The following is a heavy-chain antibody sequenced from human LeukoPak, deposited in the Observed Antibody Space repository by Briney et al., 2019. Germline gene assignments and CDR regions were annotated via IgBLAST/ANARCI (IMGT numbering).Heavy chain of an antibody. V-gene: IGHV3-21*01. CDR1: GFTFSSYS. Sequence: GGSLRLSCAASGFTFSSYSMNWVRQAPGKGLEWVSSISSSSSYIYYADSVKGRFTISRDNAKNSLYLQMNSLRAEDTAVHYCARGAYTAMVTSFDYWGQGALVTVSS. CDR3: ARGAYTAMVTSFDY. D-gene: IGHD5-18*01. CDR2: ISSSSSYI. J-gene: IGHJ4*02.